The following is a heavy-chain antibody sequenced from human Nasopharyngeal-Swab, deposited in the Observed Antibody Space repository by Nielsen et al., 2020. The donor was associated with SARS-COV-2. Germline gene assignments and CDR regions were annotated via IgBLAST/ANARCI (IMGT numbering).Heavy chain of an antibody. Sequence: GESLKISCAASGFTFSSYAMHWVRQAPGKGLEWVAVISYDGSIKKSADSVEGRFTIFRDNSKNTLYLQMNSLRVDDTAVYYCARGGSSGESSFDYWGQGTLVTVSA. CDR2: ISYDGSIK. V-gene: IGHV3-30-3*01. CDR1: GFTFSSYA. J-gene: IGHJ4*02. CDR3: ARGGSSGESSFDY. D-gene: IGHD5-12*01.